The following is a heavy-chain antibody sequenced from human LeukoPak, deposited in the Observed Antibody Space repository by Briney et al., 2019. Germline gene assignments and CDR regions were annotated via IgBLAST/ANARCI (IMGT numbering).Heavy chain of an antibody. CDR1: GGSISSYY. Sequence: SETLSLTCTVSGGSISSYYWSWIRQPPGKGLEWIGEINHSGSTNYNPSLKSRVTISVDTSKNQFSLKLSSVTAADTAVYYCARQGSLLWFGDPKYYFDYWGQGTLVTVSS. V-gene: IGHV4-34*01. CDR3: ARQGSLLWFGDPKYYFDY. CDR2: INHSGST. J-gene: IGHJ4*02. D-gene: IGHD3-10*01.